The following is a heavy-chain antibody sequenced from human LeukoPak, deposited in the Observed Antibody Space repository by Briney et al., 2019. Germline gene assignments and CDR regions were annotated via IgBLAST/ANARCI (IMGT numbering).Heavy chain of an antibody. V-gene: IGHV4-39*01. CDR2: IYYSGST. D-gene: IGHD6-19*01. J-gene: IGHJ4*02. CDR3: ARQQWLVQGYFDY. Sequence: SETLSLTCTVSGGPISSSSYYWGWIRQPPGKGLEWIGSIYYSGSTYYNPSLKSRVTISVDTSKNQFSLKLSSVTAADTAVYYCARQQWLVQGYFDYWGQGTLVTVSS. CDR1: GGPISSSSYY.